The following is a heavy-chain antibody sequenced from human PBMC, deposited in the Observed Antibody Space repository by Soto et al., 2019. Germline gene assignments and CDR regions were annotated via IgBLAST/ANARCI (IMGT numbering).Heavy chain of an antibody. J-gene: IGHJ6*04. CDR3: ARDSGSYDSDV. V-gene: IGHV3-48*01. D-gene: IGHD5-12*01. CDR2: IGTSGSPI. CDR1: GFTFSRYN. Sequence: EVHVVESGGGLVQPGGSLRLSCAASGFTFSRYNMNWVRQAPGKGLEWVSYIGTSGSPIYYADSVKGRFTISRDNAKNSLYLQTDTLRAEDTAVYYCARDSGSYDSDVWGKGTTVTVSS.